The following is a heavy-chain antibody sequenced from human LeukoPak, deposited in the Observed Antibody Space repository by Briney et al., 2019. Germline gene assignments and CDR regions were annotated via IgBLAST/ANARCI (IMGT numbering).Heavy chain of an antibody. Sequence: PGRSLRLSCAASGFTFSSYGIHWVRQAPGKGLEWVAVIWFDGSNKYYADSVKGRFTISRDNSKNTLYLLMNSLRAEDTAVYYCARDRGPYSSGWQTLDYWGQGTLVTVSS. D-gene: IGHD6-19*01. CDR2: IWFDGSNK. V-gene: IGHV3-33*01. J-gene: IGHJ4*02. CDR3: ARDRGPYSSGWQTLDY. CDR1: GFTFSSYG.